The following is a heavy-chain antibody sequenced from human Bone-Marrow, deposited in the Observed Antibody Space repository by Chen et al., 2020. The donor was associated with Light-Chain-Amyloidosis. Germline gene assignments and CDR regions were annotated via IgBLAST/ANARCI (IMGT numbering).Heavy chain of an antibody. Sequence: EVQLVESGGGLLQRGGSLRLSCAASGFAFSSYAMSWVRQAPGKGLAWVSTISGSGVSRYYGASVKGRLTISRDNSKNALFLQMNSLRAEDTAVYYCAKDISYDDILPGYPADAFDIWGQGTMVTVSS. J-gene: IGHJ3*02. CDR2: ISGSGVSR. CDR3: AKDISYDDILPGYPADAFDI. CDR1: GFAFSSYA. D-gene: IGHD3-9*01. V-gene: IGHV3-23*04.